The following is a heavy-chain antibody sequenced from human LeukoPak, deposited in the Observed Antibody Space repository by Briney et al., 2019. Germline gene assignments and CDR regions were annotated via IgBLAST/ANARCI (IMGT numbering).Heavy chain of an antibody. CDR3: ARGVPGFCSSTSCSAKYSHYFMDV. J-gene: IGHJ6*03. Sequence: GESLKISCKGSGYSFPSYWIGWVRQMPGKGLESMSIIYPGDSDSRYNPSFQAQVTISADKSITTAYLHWSSLKASDTAIYYCARGVPGFCSSTSCSAKYSHYFMDVGGKGTAVTVSS. D-gene: IGHD2-2*01. CDR1: GYSFPSYW. CDR2: IYPGDSDS. V-gene: IGHV5-51*01.